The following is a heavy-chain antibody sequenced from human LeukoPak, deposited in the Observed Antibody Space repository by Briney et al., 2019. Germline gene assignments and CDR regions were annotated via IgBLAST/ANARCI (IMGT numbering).Heavy chain of an antibody. CDR1: GASISIFY. CDR3: ARDPGSPYFDY. Sequence: SETHSLTWPVDGASISIFYWRWNRQPAGKGLEWIGRIYTSGSTNYNPSLKSRVTISVDKSKNQFSLKLSSVTAADTAVYYCARDPGSPYFDYWGQGTLVTVSS. J-gene: IGHJ4*02. D-gene: IGHD1-26*01. CDR2: IYTSGST. V-gene: IGHV4-4*07.